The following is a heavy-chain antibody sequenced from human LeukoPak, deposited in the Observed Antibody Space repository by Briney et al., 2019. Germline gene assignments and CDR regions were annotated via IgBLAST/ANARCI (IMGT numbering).Heavy chain of an antibody. Sequence: PGRSLRLSCAASGFTFSSYGMHSVRQAPGKGLEWVAVISYDGSNKYYADSVKGRFTISRDNSKNTLYLQMNSLRAEDTAVYYCAKDQNDILTGYYIFDYWGQGTLVTVSS. CDR2: ISYDGSNK. CDR1: GFTFSSYG. J-gene: IGHJ4*02. D-gene: IGHD3-9*01. V-gene: IGHV3-30*18. CDR3: AKDQNDILTGYYIFDY.